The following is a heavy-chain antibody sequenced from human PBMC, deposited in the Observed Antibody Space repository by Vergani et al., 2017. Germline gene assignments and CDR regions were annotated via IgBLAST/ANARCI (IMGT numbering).Heavy chain of an antibody. V-gene: IGHV3-30*02. D-gene: IGHD2-2*01. CDR3: VKDPRGIVAVPGPHEY. Sequence: QVQILQSGGGVVQPGGSLRLSCTLSGFTLNTYGIHWVRQAPGKGLEWVSFIRYDGSSEYYGDSVKGRFTISRDKSQNTVNLQMNSLRTEDTAVYFCVKDPRGIVAVPGPHEYWGQGTLVTVSS. J-gene: IGHJ4*02. CDR1: GFTLNTYG. CDR2: IRYDGSSE.